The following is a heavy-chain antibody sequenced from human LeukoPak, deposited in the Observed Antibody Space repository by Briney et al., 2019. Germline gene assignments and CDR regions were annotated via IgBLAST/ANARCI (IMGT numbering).Heavy chain of an antibody. CDR1: GDSVSSNSVA. CDR3: ARGRSWPLDY. CDR2: TYYRSKWSS. D-gene: IGHD6-13*01. J-gene: IGHJ4*02. V-gene: IGHV6-1*01. Sequence: SQTLSLTCAISGDSVSSNSVAWNWLRQSPSRGLEWLGRTYYRSKWSSDYAVSMESRVIINSDTSKNQFSLQPKSVTPEDTAVYYCARGRSWPLDYWGQGTLVTVSS.